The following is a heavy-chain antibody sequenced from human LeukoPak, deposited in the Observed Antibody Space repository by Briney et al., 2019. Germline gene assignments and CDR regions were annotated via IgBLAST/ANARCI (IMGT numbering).Heavy chain of an antibody. CDR3: ARANLGYSGYDSTDY. Sequence: GASVKVSCKASGYTFTGYYMHWVRQAPGQGLEWMGWINPNSGGTNYAQKLQGRVTMTRDTSISTAYMELSRLRSDDTAVYYCARANLGYSGYDSTDYWGQGTLVTVSS. CDR1: GYTFTGYY. V-gene: IGHV1-2*02. J-gene: IGHJ4*02. D-gene: IGHD5-12*01. CDR2: INPNSGGT.